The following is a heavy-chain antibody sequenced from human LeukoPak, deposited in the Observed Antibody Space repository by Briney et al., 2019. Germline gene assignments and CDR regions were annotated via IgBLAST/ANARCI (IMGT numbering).Heavy chain of an antibody. CDR3: ASGLGYDYRSFDI. CDR1: GFTFSSYW. D-gene: IGHD3-22*01. CDR2: ISSSSSTI. Sequence: PGGSLRLSCAASGFTFSSYWMHWVRQAPGKGLEWVSYISSSSSTIYYADSVKGRFTISRDNAKNSLYLQMNSLRAEDTAVYYCASGLGYDYRSFDIWGQGTMVTVSS. J-gene: IGHJ3*02. V-gene: IGHV3-48*04.